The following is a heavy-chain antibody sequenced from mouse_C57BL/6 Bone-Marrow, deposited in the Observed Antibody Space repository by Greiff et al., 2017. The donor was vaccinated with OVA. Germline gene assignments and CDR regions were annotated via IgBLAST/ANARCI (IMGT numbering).Heavy chain of an antibody. Sequence: VQRVESGAELARPGASVKLSCKASGYTFTSYGISWVKQRTGQGLEWIGEIYPRSGNTYYNEKFKGKATLTADKSSSTAYMELRSLTSEDSAVYFCARRLSYFDYWGQGTTLTVSS. CDR2: IYPRSGNT. V-gene: IGHV1-81*01. D-gene: IGHD1-1*02. CDR1: GYTFTSYG. J-gene: IGHJ2*01. CDR3: ARRLSYFDY.